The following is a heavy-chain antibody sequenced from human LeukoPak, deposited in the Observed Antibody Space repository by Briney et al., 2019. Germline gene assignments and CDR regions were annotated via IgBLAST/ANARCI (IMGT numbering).Heavy chain of an antibody. CDR3: ASSGYSSGWYYSDY. V-gene: IGHV3-48*01. Sequence: PGGSLRLSCAASGFTFSSYSMNWVRQAPGKGLEWVSYISSSSSTIYYADSVKGRFTISRDNSKNTLYLQMNSLRAEDTAVYYCASSGYSSGWYYSDYWGQGTLVTVSS. J-gene: IGHJ4*02. CDR1: GFTFSSYS. CDR2: ISSSSSTI. D-gene: IGHD6-19*01.